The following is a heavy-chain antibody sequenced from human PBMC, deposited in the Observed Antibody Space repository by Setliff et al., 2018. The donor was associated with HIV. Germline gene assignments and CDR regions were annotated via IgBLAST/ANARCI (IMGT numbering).Heavy chain of an antibody. CDR2: ITPFVGIT. Sequence: SVKVSCKASGGTFSDFRITWVRQAPGQGLEWMGEITPFVGITNYAQKFQGRVTIGADESTATAYIELSSLTSQDTAVYYCARDKGIREAASLDYWGQGSLVTVSS. CDR3: ARDKGIREAASLDY. CDR1: GGTFSDFR. D-gene: IGHD6-13*01. J-gene: IGHJ4*02. V-gene: IGHV1-69*10.